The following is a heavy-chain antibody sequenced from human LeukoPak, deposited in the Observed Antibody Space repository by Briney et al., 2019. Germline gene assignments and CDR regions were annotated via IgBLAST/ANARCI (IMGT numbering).Heavy chain of an antibody. CDR3: ARAYCSATSCYQDFDF. D-gene: IGHD2-2*01. CDR2: IWYDGSNK. CDR1: GFTFSTYG. V-gene: IGHV3-33*01. Sequence: PGRSLRLSCAASGFTFSTYGMHWVRQAPGKGLEWVAVIWYDGSNKYYGDSVKGRFSISRDNSKNTVHLQMNSLRADDTAVYYCARAYCSATSCYQDFDFWGQGTLVTVSS. J-gene: IGHJ4*02.